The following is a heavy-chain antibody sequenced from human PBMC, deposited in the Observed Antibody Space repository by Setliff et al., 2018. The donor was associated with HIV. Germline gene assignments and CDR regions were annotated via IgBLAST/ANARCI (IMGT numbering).Heavy chain of an antibody. V-gene: IGHV4-61*09. Sequence: PSETLSLTCTVSGGPISSGSYYWSWIRQPAGKGLEWIGHISTSGSTNYNPSLKSRVTISVDTSKNQFSLKLCSATAADTAVYYCARGLSSGGYGYWYFDLWGRGTLVTVSS. J-gene: IGHJ2*01. CDR2: ISTSGST. D-gene: IGHD6-19*01. CDR1: GGPISSGSYY. CDR3: ARGLSSGGYGYWYFDL.